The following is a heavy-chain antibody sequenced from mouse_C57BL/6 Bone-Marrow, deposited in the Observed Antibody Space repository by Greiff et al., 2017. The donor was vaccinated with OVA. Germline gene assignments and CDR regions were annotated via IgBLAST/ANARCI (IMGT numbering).Heavy chain of an antibody. CDR2: KSYDGSN. V-gene: IGHV3-6*01. Sequence: VQRVESGPGLVKPSQSLYLSCSVTGYSITSGYFWYWIRQLPGNQQEWGGYKSYDGSNNYNPSFKNRTTITRDTSKNQFFLKLNSVTTEDTATYYCARLRYYGSTYYWGQGTTLTVSS. D-gene: IGHD1-1*01. J-gene: IGHJ2*01. CDR3: ARLRYYGSTYY. CDR1: GYSITSGYF.